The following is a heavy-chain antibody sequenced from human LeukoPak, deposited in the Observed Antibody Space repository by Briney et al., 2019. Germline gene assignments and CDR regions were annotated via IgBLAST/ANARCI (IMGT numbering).Heavy chain of an antibody. CDR1: GFTFNSYS. V-gene: IGHV3-30*18. CDR2: VSYHGSNDE. CDR3: AKGPKGLFGTTARFDS. J-gene: IGHJ4*02. Sequence: GGSLRLSRAASGFTFNSYSMNWVRQAPGKGLEWVAVVSYHGSNDEYYGDSVKGRFTISRDNFRDTLYLQMNSLRTEDTGVYYCAKGPKGLFGTTARFDSWGQGTLVTVS. D-gene: IGHD3-10*02.